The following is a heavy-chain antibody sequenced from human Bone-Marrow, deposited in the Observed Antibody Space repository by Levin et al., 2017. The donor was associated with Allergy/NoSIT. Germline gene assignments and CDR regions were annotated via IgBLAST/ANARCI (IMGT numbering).Heavy chain of an antibody. CDR2: IYYRGST. V-gene: IGHV4-39*07. J-gene: IGHJ4*02. CDR1: GGSISSSSYY. Sequence: TASETLSLTCTVSGGSISSSSYYWAWIRQPPGKGLEWIGNIYYRGSTYYNPSLKTRATISVDTSKNQFSLKLSSVAAADTAVYYCARENSYGLGNYWGQGTLVTVSS. D-gene: IGHD5-18*01. CDR3: ARENSYGLGNY.